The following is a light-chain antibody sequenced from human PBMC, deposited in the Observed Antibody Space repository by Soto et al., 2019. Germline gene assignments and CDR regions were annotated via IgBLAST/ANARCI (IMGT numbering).Light chain of an antibody. CDR1: QSVSSY. Sequence: EIVLTQSPATLSLSPGERATLSCRASQSVSSYLAWYQQKPGQAPRLLIYGASNRATGIPDRFSGSGSGTDFTLTITRLEPEDFAVFYCQQYDDSITFGQGTRLEIE. V-gene: IGKV3-20*01. J-gene: IGKJ5*01. CDR2: GAS. CDR3: QQYDDSIT.